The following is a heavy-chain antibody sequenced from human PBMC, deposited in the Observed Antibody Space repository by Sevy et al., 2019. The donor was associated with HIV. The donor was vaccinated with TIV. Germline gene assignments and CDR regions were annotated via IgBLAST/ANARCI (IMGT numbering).Heavy chain of an antibody. CDR3: AKDLPDYGDQAGVDY. Sequence: GGSLRLSCAASGFTFSSYGMHWVRQAPGKGLQSVAVISYDGSNKYYADSVKGRFTISRDNSKNTLYLQMNSLRAEDTAVYYCAKDLPDYGDQAGVDYWGQGTLVTVSS. CDR2: ISYDGSNK. D-gene: IGHD4-17*01. J-gene: IGHJ4*02. CDR1: GFTFSSYG. V-gene: IGHV3-30*18.